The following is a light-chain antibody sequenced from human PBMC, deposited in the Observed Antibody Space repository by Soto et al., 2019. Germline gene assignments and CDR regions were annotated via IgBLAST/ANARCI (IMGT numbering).Light chain of an antibody. CDR3: ATWDSNLRAVV. Sequence: QSVLTQPPSVSAAPGLKVTISCSGSISNIGVNYVSWYQQVPGTAPELLIYEHNKRPSGIPDRFSGSTSGTSATLGITGLQTGDEGYYYCATWDSNLRAVVFGGGTKLTVL. J-gene: IGLJ2*01. CDR1: ISNIGVNY. CDR2: EHN. V-gene: IGLV1-51*01.